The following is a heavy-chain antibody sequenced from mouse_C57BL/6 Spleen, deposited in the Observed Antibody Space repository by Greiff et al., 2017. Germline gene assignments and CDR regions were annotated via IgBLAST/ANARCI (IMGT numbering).Heavy chain of an antibody. CDR3: ARSAGTPYYVDY. V-gene: IGHV1-20*01. Sequence: EVQLQQSGPELVKPGDSVKISCKASGYSFTGYFMNWVMQSHGKSLEWIGRINPYNGDTFYNQKFKGKATLTVDKSSSTAHMELRSLTSEDSAVYYCARSAGTPYYVDYWGQGTTLTVSS. CDR2: INPYNGDT. D-gene: IGHD4-1*01. CDR1: GYSFTGYF. J-gene: IGHJ2*01.